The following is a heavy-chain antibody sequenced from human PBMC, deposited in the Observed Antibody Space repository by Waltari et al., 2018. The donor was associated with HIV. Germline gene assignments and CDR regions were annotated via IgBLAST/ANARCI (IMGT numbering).Heavy chain of an antibody. CDR1: GFTFNTYA. CDR2: ISYDGSNK. V-gene: IGHV3-30*01. Sequence: QVQLVESGGGVVQPGRSLRLSCAASGFTFNTYAMYWVRQAPGKGLACVAVISYDGSNKYYADSGKGRFTISRDNSKNTLYLQMNSLRAEDTAVYYCARDSSGYYYVGYGMDVWGQGTTVTVSS. J-gene: IGHJ6*02. CDR3: ARDSSGYYYVGYGMDV. D-gene: IGHD3-22*01.